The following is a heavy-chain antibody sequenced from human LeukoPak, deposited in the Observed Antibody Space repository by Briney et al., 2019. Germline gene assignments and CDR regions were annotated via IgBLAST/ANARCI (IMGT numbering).Heavy chain of an antibody. Sequence: GGSLRLSCAASGFTFSNYWMHWVRQAPGKGLVWVSRINSDGSSTSYADSVKGRFTISRDNAKNTLYLQMNSLRAEDTAVYYCARGHAVVGATAYYFDYWGQGTLVTVSS. J-gene: IGHJ4*02. D-gene: IGHD1-26*01. CDR3: ARGHAVVGATAYYFDY. V-gene: IGHV3-74*01. CDR2: INSDGSST. CDR1: GFTFSNYW.